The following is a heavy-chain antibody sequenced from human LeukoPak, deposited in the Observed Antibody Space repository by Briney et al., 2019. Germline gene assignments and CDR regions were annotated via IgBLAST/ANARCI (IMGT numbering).Heavy chain of an antibody. Sequence: SETLSLTCTVSGGSISSYYWSWIRQPPGKGLEWIGYIYHSGSTYYNPSLKSRVTISVDRSKNQFSLKLSSVTAADTAVYYCARRRMGYCSGGSCYSSGNNWFDPWGQGTLVTVSS. CDR2: IYHSGST. D-gene: IGHD2-15*01. V-gene: IGHV4-59*12. CDR1: GGSISSYY. J-gene: IGHJ5*02. CDR3: ARRRMGYCSGGSCYSSGNNWFDP.